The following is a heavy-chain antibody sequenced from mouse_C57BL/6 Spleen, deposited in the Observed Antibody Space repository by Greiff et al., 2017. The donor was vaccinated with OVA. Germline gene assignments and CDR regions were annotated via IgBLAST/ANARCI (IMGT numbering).Heavy chain of an antibody. CDR3: ARSRGFDY. CDR2: IRNKANGYTT. V-gene: IGHV7-3*01. J-gene: IGHJ2*01. Sequence: EVQVVESGGGLVQPGGSLSLSCAASGFTFTNYYMSWVRQPPGKALEWLGFIRNKANGYTTEYSASVKGRFTISRDNSQSILYLQMNALRAEDSATYYCARSRGFDYWGQGTTLTVSS. CDR1: GFTFTNYY.